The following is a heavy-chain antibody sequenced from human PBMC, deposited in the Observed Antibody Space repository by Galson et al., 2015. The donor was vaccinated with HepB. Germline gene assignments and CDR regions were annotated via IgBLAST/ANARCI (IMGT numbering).Heavy chain of an antibody. CDR2: ISGDGRST. CDR3: LKPTYKLLLSGSDWFDP. J-gene: IGHJ5*02. D-gene: IGHD1-14*01. V-gene: IGHV3-64D*06. Sequence: CAASGFSFSTFPMYWVRQAPGKGLEYVSAISGDGRSTYYGDSVKGRFTISRDNSKNTLYLHMSSLRPADTATFYCLKPTYKLLLSGSDWFDPWGQGTLVTVSS. CDR1: GFSFSTFP.